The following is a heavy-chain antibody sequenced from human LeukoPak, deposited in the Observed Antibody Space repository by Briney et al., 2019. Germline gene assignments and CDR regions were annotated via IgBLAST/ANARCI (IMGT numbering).Heavy chain of an antibody. Sequence: SETLSLTCAVYGGSFSGYYWSWIRQPPGKGLEWIGEINHSGSTNYNPSLKSRVTISVDTSKNQFSLKLSSVTAADTAVYYCARGRIYSYGYIAHDCWGQGTLVTVSS. J-gene: IGHJ4*02. CDR1: GGSFSGYY. D-gene: IGHD5-18*01. CDR3: ARGRIYSYGYIAHDC. V-gene: IGHV4-34*01. CDR2: INHSGST.